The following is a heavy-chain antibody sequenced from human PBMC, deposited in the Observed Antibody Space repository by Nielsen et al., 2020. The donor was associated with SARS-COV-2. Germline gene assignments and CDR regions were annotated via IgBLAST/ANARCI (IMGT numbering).Heavy chain of an antibody. J-gene: IGHJ4*02. V-gene: IGHV4-59*08. D-gene: IGHD3-16*01. Sequence: SETLSLTCTVSGGSISSYYWSWIRQPPGKGLEWIGYIYYSGSTYYNPSLKSRVTISVDTSKNQFSLKLSSVTAADTAVYYCARPGGWGQGTLVTVSS. CDR3: ARPGG. CDR1: GGSISSYY. CDR2: IYYSGST.